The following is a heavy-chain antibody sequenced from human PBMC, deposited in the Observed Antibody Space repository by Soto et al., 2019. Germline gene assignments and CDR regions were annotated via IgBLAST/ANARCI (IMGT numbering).Heavy chain of an antibody. D-gene: IGHD2-2*02. CDR1: GGTFSSYA. Sequence: SVKVSCKASGGTFSSYAISWVRQAPGQGLEWMGGIIPIFGTANYAQKFQGRVTITADKSTSTAYMELSSLRSEDTAVYYCARDAVPAAIGYWFDPWGQGTLVTVSS. CDR2: IIPIFGTA. CDR3: ARDAVPAAIGYWFDP. J-gene: IGHJ5*02. V-gene: IGHV1-69*06.